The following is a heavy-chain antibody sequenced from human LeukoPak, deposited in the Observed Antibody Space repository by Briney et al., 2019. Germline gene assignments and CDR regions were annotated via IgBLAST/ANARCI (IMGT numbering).Heavy chain of an antibody. CDR2: ISSSSSTI. D-gene: IGHD1-26*01. V-gene: IGHV3-48*02. CDR1: GFTFSTYS. CDR3: ARLSGSNPLDY. J-gene: IGHJ4*02. Sequence: PGGSLRLSCAASGFTFSTYSMNWVRQPPGKGLEWVSYISSSSSTIYYADSVKGRFTISRDNAKNSLYLQMNSLGDEDTAVYYCARLSGSNPLDYWGQGTLVTVSS.